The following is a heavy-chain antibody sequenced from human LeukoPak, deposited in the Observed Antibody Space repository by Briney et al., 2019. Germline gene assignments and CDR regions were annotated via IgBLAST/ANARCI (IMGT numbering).Heavy chain of an antibody. J-gene: IGHJ6*02. CDR1: GYTFSSYA. CDR3: ARYNCSSTSCYLLDYYYYGMDV. D-gene: IGHD2-2*01. CDR2: IIPILGIA. V-gene: IGHV1-69*04. Sequence: RASVKVSCKASGYTFSSYAISWARQVPGQGLEWMGRIIPILGIANYAQKFQGRVAITADKSTSTAYMELSSLRSEDTAVYYCARYNCSSTSCYLLDYYYYGMDVWGQGTTVTVSS.